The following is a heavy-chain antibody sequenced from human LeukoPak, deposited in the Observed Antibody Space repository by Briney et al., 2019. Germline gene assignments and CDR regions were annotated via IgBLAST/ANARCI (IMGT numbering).Heavy chain of an antibody. CDR1: GFTFSTYW. J-gene: IGHJ4*02. CDR3: PREAAARIDY. Sequence: GGSLRLSCAASGFTFSTYWMSWVRQAPGQGLEWVAHINQDGSEKYYLDSVKGRFTISRDNAKNSLYLQMNSLRAEDTAVYFCPREAAARIDYWGQGTLVTVRS. CDR2: INQDGSEK. V-gene: IGHV3-7*01. D-gene: IGHD6-25*01.